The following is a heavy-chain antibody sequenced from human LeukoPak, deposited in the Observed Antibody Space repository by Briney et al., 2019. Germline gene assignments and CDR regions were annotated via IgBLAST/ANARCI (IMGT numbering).Heavy chain of an antibody. CDR2: ISASGGST. CDR3: ARGGLEPVDY. V-gene: IGHV3-23*01. CDR1: GFTFSSYA. D-gene: IGHD5-24*01. Sequence: PGGSLRLSCAASGFTFSSYAMSWVRQAPGKGLEWVSTISASGGSTYYADSVKGRFTISRDNSKNTLYLQMNSLRAEDTAVYYCARGGLEPVDYWGQGTLVTVSS. J-gene: IGHJ4*02.